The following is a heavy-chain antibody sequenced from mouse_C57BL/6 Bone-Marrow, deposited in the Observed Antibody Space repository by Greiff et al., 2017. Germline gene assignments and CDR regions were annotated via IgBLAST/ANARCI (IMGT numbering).Heavy chain of an antibody. J-gene: IGHJ1*03. V-gene: IGHV1-85*01. Sequence: VKLMESGPELVKPGASVKLSCKASGYTFTSYDINWVKQRPGPGLEWIGWISPRDGSTKYNEKFKGKATLTVDTSSSTASMELHSLTSEDSAVYFCARLEFDGSSGDWYFDVWGTGTTVTVSS. D-gene: IGHD1-1*01. CDR3: ARLEFDGSSGDWYFDV. CDR2: ISPRDGST. CDR1: GYTFTSYD.